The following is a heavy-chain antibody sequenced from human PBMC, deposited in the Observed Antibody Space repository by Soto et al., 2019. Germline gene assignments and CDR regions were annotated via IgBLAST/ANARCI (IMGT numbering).Heavy chain of an antibody. CDR3: ARDHGYCSGGSCYVFDS. V-gene: IGHV4-4*02. J-gene: IGHJ4*02. CDR1: GGSISSSNW. D-gene: IGHD2-15*01. CDR2: IYYSGTT. Sequence: QVQLQESGPGLVKPSGTLSLNCAVSGGSISSSNWWSWVRQPPGKGLEWIGEIYYSGTTKYNPSLKRRVTISVDKSKNQFSLKMYSVTAADTAVYYCARDHGYCSGGSCYVFDSWGQGTLVTVSS.